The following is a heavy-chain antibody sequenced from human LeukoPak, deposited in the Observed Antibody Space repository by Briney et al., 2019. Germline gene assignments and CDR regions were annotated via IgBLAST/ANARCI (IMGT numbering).Heavy chain of an antibody. D-gene: IGHD4-23*01. CDR2: INHSGST. V-gene: IGHV4-34*01. CDR3: ARASYGGALDY. Sequence: PSETLSLTCAVYGGSFSGYYWIWIRQPPGKGLEWIGEINHSGSTNYNPSLQSRVTISLDTSKNQLPLRLSSVAGADTAVYFCARASYGGALDYWGQGTLVTVSS. CDR1: GGSFSGYY. J-gene: IGHJ4*02.